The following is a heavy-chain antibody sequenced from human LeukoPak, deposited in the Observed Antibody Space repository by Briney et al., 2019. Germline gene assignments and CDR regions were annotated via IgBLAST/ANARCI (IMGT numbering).Heavy chain of an antibody. V-gene: IGHV5-51*01. Sequence: GESLKISCKGSGYSFTSYWIGWVRQMPGKGLEWMGIIYPGDSDTRYSPSFQGQVTISADKSISTAYLQWSSLKASDTAMYYCARHSGGDYFGGDFDYWGQGTLVTVSS. D-gene: IGHD4-17*01. CDR1: GYSFTSYW. J-gene: IGHJ4*02. CDR3: ARHSGGDYFGGDFDY. CDR2: IYPGDSDT.